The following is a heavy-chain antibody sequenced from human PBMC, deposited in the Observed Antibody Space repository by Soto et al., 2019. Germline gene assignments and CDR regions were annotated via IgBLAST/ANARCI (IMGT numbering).Heavy chain of an antibody. D-gene: IGHD1-26*01. CDR2: IYWDGDK. J-gene: IGHJ4*02. Sequence: QITLKESGPTLVKPTQPLTLTCTFSGFSLSTNGVGVGWIRQPPGKALEWLALIYWDGDKRYSPSLRSRLTPTKDTSKNQLVLTMTTMDPVDTATYDCPRRRDGTYALDYWGQGTLVTVAS. CDR1: GFSLSTNGVG. V-gene: IGHV2-5*02. CDR3: PRRRDGTYALDY.